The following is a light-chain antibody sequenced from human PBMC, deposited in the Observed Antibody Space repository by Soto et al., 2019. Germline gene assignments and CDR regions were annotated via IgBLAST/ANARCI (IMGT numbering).Light chain of an antibody. J-gene: IGLJ1*01. V-gene: IGLV2-11*01. CDR3: SSFTTSHTYI. CDR1: SDDVGAYDF. CDR2: VVS. Sequence: QSALTQPHSVSGSPGQSVTISCTGTSDDVGAYDFVSWYQQHPGKAPKLLIYVVSGRPSGVPDRFSGSKSGNAASLTISGLQAEDEADYYCSSFTTSHTYIFGTGTKLTVL.